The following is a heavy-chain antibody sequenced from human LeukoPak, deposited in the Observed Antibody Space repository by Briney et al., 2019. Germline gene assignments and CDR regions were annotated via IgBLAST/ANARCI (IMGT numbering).Heavy chain of an antibody. Sequence: SETLSLNCTVSGGSVSSGSYYWSWIRQPPGKGLEWIGYIYYSGSTNYNPSLKSRVTISVDTSKNQFSLKLSSVTAADTAVYYCARADIVVVPAFSYYYGMDVWGKGTTVTVSS. D-gene: IGHD2-2*01. CDR1: GGSVSSGSYY. CDR3: ARADIVVVPAFSYYYGMDV. CDR2: IYYSGST. J-gene: IGHJ6*04. V-gene: IGHV4-61*01.